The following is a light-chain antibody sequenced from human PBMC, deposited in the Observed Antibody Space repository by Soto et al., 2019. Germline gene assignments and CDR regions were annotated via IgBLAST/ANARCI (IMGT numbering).Light chain of an antibody. CDR2: KAS. J-gene: IGKJ1*01. V-gene: IGKV3D-15*01. Sequence: EIGMYQSPSTVSVSTGEGISLPCRASQTISSYVAWYQQKPGQAPRLLIYKASTRASGVPARFSGSGSGTEFTLTISSLQSEDFATYYCLQHTSYPLTFGQGTKVDIK. CDR1: QTISSY. CDR3: LQHTSYPLT.